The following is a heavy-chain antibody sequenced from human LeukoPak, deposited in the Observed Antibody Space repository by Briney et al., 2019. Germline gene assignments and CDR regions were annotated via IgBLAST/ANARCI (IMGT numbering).Heavy chain of an antibody. Sequence: ASGKVSCKAARFTFNDYYIHWVRQSPGQGLEGMGWIDPNSGGTHYAQNSQGRVTVTRDASIYTVYMDLTSLRSDDTAVYYCAEGYSYGYHPLDYWAQGTLVTVSS. D-gene: IGHD5-18*01. CDR2: IDPNSGGT. CDR1: RFTFNDYY. V-gene: IGHV1-2*02. J-gene: IGHJ4*02. CDR3: AEGYSYGYHPLDY.